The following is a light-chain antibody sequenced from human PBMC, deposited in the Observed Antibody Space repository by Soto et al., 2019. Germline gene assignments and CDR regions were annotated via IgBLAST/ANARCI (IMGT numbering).Light chain of an antibody. V-gene: IGKV1-5*03. CDR2: KAS. CDR3: QQYKSYSRT. CDR1: ESISSG. J-gene: IGKJ1*01. Sequence: GARVTITCRASESISSGLXXYXXKXGXXXKXXXYKASNLESGVPSRFSGSGSGTEFTLTISSLQPDDFATYYCQQYKSYSRTFGQGNKVDIK.